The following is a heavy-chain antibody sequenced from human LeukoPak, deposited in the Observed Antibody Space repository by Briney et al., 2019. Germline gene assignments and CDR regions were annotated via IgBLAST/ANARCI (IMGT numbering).Heavy chain of an antibody. CDR2: IKQDGSEK. V-gene: IGHV3-7*01. Sequence: GGSLRLSCAASGFTFDDYGMSWVRQAPGKGLEWVANIKQDGSEKYYVDSVKGRFTISRDNAKNSLYLQMNSLRAEDTAVYYCARDSSYPYYYYYMDVWGKGTTVTISS. CDR1: GFTFDDYG. D-gene: IGHD5-18*01. J-gene: IGHJ6*03. CDR3: ARDSSYPYYYYYMDV.